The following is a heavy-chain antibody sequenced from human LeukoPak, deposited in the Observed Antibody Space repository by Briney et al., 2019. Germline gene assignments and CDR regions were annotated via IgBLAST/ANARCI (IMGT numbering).Heavy chain of an antibody. J-gene: IGHJ3*01. D-gene: IGHD2-15*01. Sequence: PSQTLSLTCTVSGVSISSGGYYWSWIRQPPGKGLEWIGYIYHSGSTYYNPSLKRRVTISVDRSKNQFSLKLSSVTAADTAVYYCGRHRLPSASPSDFDLWGQGTKVTVSS. CDR2: IYHSGST. CDR3: GRHRLPSASPSDFDL. CDR1: GVSISSGGYY. V-gene: IGHV4-30-2*01.